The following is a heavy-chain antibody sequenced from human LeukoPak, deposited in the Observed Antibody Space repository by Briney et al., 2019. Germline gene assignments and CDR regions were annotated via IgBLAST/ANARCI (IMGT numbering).Heavy chain of an antibody. CDR3: ARSSSSTSCYGL. V-gene: IGHV3-21*01. D-gene: IGHD2-2*01. J-gene: IGHJ4*02. CDR2: ISSSSSYI. CDR1: GFTFSSYS. Sequence: GGSLRLSCAASGFTFSSYSMNWVRQAPGKGLEWVSSISSSSSYIYYADSVKGRFTISRDNAKNSLYLQMNSLRAEDTAVYYCARSSSSTSCYGLWGQGTLVTVSS.